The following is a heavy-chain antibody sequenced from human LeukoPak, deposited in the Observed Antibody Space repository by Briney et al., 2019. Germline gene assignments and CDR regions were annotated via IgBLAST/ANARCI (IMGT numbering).Heavy chain of an antibody. V-gene: IGHV1-69*01. CDR1: GGTFSSYA. CDR3: ARVRGQLERRRAFDI. J-gene: IGHJ3*02. D-gene: IGHD1-1*01. CDR2: IIPIFGTA. Sequence: ASVKVSCKASGGTFSSYAISWVRQAPGQGLEWMGGIIPIFGTANYAQKFQGRVTITADVSTSTAYMELSSLRSEDTAVYYCARVRGQLERRRAFDIWGQGTMVTVSS.